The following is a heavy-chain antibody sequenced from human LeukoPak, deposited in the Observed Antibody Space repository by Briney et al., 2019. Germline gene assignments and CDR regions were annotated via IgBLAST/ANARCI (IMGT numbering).Heavy chain of an antibody. D-gene: IGHD3-10*01. CDR2: ISSSGSTI. V-gene: IGHV3-11*01. J-gene: IGHJ3*02. CDR1: GFTFSDYY. Sequence: PGGSLRLSCAASGFTFSDYYMSWIRQAPGKGLEWVSYISSSGSTIYYADSVKGRFTISRDNAKDSLYLQMNSLRAEDTAVYYCARNYLGLWFGEPFGAFDIWGQGTMVTVSS. CDR3: ARNYLGLWFGEPFGAFDI.